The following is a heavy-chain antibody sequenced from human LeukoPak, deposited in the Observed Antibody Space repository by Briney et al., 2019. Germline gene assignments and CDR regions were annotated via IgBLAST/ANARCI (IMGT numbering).Heavy chain of an antibody. Sequence: GGSLRLSCAASGFTVSSNYMSWVRQAPGKGLEWVSVIYSGGSTYYADSVKGRFNISRDNSKNTLYLQMNSLRAEDTAVYYCSNYYDSSGSSDWGQGTLVTVSS. CDR2: IYSGGST. CDR1: GFTVSSNY. CDR3: SNYYDSSGSSD. D-gene: IGHD3-22*01. J-gene: IGHJ4*02. V-gene: IGHV3-66*01.